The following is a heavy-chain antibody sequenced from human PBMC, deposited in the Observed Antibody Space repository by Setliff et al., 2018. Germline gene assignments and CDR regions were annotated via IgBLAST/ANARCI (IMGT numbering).Heavy chain of an antibody. CDR1: GVCIRSQS. CDR3: ARDASASDGRNAFDI. CDR2: IFYSGDT. Sequence: SETLSLTCTVSGVCIRSQSWKWIRQPPGKGLEWIGFIFYSGDTKYNPSLKSRVTMSVDTSKNQFSLKLSSVTAADTAIYYCARDASASDGRNAFDIWGQGTMVTVSS. J-gene: IGHJ3*02. V-gene: IGHV4-59*11. D-gene: IGHD1-26*01.